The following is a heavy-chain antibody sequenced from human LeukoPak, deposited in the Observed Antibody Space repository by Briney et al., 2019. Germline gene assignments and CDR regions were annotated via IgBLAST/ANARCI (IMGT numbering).Heavy chain of an antibody. CDR2: MNPNSGNT. CDR1: GYTFTSYG. D-gene: IGHD6-19*01. Sequence: ASVKVSCKASGYTFTSYGINWVRQATGQGLEWMGWMNPNSGNTGYAQKFQGRVTITRNTSISTAYMELSSLRSEDTAVYYCARVAPSGWYVDYYYYMDVWGKGTTVTVSS. J-gene: IGHJ6*03. CDR3: ARVAPSGWYVDYYYYMDV. V-gene: IGHV1-8*03.